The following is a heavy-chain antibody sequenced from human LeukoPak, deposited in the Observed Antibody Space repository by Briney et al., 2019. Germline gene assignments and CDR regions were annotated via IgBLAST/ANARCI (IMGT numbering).Heavy chain of an antibody. V-gene: IGHV4-4*02. CDR1: GGSISSSNW. CDR2: IYHSGST. J-gene: IGHJ3*02. CDR3: ARERFRDYGDFLDAFDI. D-gene: IGHD4-17*01. Sequence: SETLSLTCAVSGGSISSSNWWSWVRQPPGKGLEWIGEIYHSGSTNYNPSLQSRVTISVDTSKNQFSLKQSSVTAADTAVYYCARERFRDYGDFLDAFDIWGQGTMVTVSS.